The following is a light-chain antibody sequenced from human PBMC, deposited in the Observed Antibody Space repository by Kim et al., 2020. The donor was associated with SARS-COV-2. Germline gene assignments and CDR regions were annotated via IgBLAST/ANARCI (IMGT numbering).Light chain of an antibody. Sequence: QSALTQPRSVSGSPGQSVTISCTETSGDVGGYKYVSWCQQHPGKAPKLMIYDVTKRPSGVPDRFSGSKSGNTAYLTISGLQAEDEADYHCCSYAGSYTWVFGGGTQLTVL. J-gene: IGLJ3*02. CDR2: DVT. CDR3: CSYAGSYTWV. CDR1: SGDVGGYKY. V-gene: IGLV2-11*01.